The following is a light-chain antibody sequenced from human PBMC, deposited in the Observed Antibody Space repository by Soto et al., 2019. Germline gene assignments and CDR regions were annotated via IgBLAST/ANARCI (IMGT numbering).Light chain of an antibody. J-gene: IGLJ1*01. CDR3: AAWDGSLNGHV. CDR1: ASNIGENS. Sequence: QSVLTQPPSVSGTPGQGGTISCSGSASNIGENSVGWFQQLPGTAPKVLIYVTNKRPSGVPDRFSGSKSGTSAYLAISGLQSEDEADYYCAAWDGSLNGHVFGTGTKLTVL. CDR2: VTN. V-gene: IGLV1-44*01.